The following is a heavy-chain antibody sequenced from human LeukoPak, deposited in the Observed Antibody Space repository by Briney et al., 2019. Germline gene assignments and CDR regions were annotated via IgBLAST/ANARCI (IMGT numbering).Heavy chain of an antibody. Sequence: GGSLRLSCAASGLTFSIYAMHWVRQAPGKGLEWVAVISYDGSNKYYTDSVKGRFTISRDNSKNSLFLQMNSLRAEDTALYYCARDPYDADYVDFYAMDVWGQGTTVTVSS. CDR2: ISYDGSNK. J-gene: IGHJ6*02. D-gene: IGHD4-17*01. V-gene: IGHV3-30*04. CDR3: ARDPYDADYVDFYAMDV. CDR1: GLTFSIYA.